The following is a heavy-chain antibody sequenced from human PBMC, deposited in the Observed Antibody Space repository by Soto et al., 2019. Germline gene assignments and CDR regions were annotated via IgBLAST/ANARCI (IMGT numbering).Heavy chain of an antibody. Sequence: PSDSLALTCTVCGGSIRSYYGSGIRQPPGKGLEWIGYIYYSGSTNYNPSLKSRVTISVDTSKNQFSLKLSSVTAADTAVYYCARGRSGRGTDFWSGYSYYCDYWGKGPLVTVSS. CDR2: IYYSGST. CDR3: ARGRSGRGTDFWSGYSYYCDY. J-gene: IGHJ4*02. D-gene: IGHD3-3*01. CDR1: GGSIRSYY. V-gene: IGHV4-59*07.